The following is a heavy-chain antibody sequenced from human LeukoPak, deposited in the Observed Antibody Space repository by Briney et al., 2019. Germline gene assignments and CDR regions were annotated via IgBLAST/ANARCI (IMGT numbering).Heavy chain of an antibody. D-gene: IGHD3-22*01. J-gene: IGHJ4*02. CDR3: AKDRYFDSSGYADY. CDR2: ISWNSGSI. Sequence: QAGGSLRLSCAASGFTFDDYAMHWVRQAPGKGLEWVSGISWNSGSIGYADSVKGRFTISRDNAKNSLYLQMNSLRAEDTALYYCAKDRYFDSSGYADYWGQGTLVTVSS. CDR1: GFTFDDYA. V-gene: IGHV3-9*01.